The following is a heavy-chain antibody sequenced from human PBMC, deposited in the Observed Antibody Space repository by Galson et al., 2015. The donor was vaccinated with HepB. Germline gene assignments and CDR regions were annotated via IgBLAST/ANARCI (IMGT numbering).Heavy chain of an antibody. V-gene: IGHV3-15*07. Sequence: SLRLSCAASGFTFSNAWMNWVRQAPGKGLEWVGRIKSKTDGGTTDYAAPVKGRFTISRDDSKNTLYLQMNSLKTEDTAVYYCTTDRVVDSSGYYASDYWGQGTLVTVSS. CDR1: GFTFSNAW. CDR3: TTDRVVDSSGYYASDY. CDR2: IKSKTDGGTT. J-gene: IGHJ4*02. D-gene: IGHD3-22*01.